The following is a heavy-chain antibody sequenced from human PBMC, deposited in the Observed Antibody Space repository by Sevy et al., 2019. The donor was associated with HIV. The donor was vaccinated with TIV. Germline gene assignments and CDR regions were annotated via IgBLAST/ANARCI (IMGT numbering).Heavy chain of an antibody. V-gene: IGHV3-7*01. CDR1: GFTFSSYW. Sequence: GGSLRLSYAASGFTFSSYWMSWVRQAPGKGLEWVANIKQDGSEKYYVDSVKGRFTISRDNAKNSLYLQMNSLRAEDTAVYYCAREMVAVAGNDAFDIWGQGTMVTVSS. CDR3: AREMVAVAGNDAFDI. D-gene: IGHD6-19*01. J-gene: IGHJ3*02. CDR2: IKQDGSEK.